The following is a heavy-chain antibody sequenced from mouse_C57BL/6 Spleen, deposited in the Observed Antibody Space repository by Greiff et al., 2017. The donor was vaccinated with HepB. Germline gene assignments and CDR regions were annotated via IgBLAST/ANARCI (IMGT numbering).Heavy chain of an antibody. CDR1: GYTFTDYN. J-gene: IGHJ3*01. D-gene: IGHD2-4*01. Sequence: EVQLQQSGPELVKPGASVKIPCKASGYTFTDYNMDWVKQSHGKSLEWIGDINPNNGGTIYNQKFKGKATLTVDKSSSTAYMELRSLTSEDTAVYYCARTLYYDSSFAYWGQGTLVTVSA. CDR3: ARTLYYDSSFAY. V-gene: IGHV1-18*01. CDR2: INPNNGGT.